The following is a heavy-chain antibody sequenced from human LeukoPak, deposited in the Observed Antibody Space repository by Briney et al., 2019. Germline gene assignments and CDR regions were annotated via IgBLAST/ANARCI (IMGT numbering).Heavy chain of an antibody. CDR3: AKDWGFLEWLPDAFDI. J-gene: IGHJ3*02. D-gene: IGHD3-3*01. V-gene: IGHV3-23*01. CDR1: GFTFSNFA. Sequence: PGGSLRLSCTASGFTFSNFALSWVRQAPGKGLEWVSAISGSGGSTYYADSVKGRFTISRDNSKNTLYLQMNSLRAEDTAVYYCAKDWGFLEWLPDAFDIWGQGTMVTVSS. CDR2: ISGSGGST.